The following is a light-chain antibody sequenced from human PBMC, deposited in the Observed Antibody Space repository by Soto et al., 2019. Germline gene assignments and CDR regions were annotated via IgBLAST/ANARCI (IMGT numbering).Light chain of an antibody. Sequence: QSVLTQPASVSGSPGQSITISCTGSSSDVGGYNHVSWYQQHPGKAPKLMIYEVSNRPSGVSNRFSGSKSGNTASLTISGLQAEDEADYYCSSSTTSSTLVFGTGTKVTVL. V-gene: IGLV2-14*01. J-gene: IGLJ1*01. CDR1: SSDVGGYNH. CDR2: EVS. CDR3: SSSTTSSTLV.